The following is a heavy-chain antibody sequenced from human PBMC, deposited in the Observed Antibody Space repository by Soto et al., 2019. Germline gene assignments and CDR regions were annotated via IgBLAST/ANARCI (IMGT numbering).Heavy chain of an antibody. CDR3: ATRYSIHDAFDI. CDR1: GVSISSYY. CDR2: IYYSGST. D-gene: IGHD4-4*01. Sequence: SETLSLTCTVSGVSISSYYWIWLRQPPGKGLEWIGYIYYSGSTNYNPSLKSRVTMTRNTSISTAYMELSSLRSEDTAVYYCATRYSIHDAFDIWGQGTMVTVSS. V-gene: IGHV4-59*03. J-gene: IGHJ3*02.